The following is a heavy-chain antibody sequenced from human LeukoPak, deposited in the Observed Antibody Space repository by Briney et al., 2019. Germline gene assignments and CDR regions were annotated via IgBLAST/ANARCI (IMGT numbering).Heavy chain of an antibody. J-gene: IGHJ5*02. D-gene: IGHD2-2*01. CDR2: INPNSGGT. Sequence: GSVKVSCKASGYTFTGYYMHWVRQAPGQGLEWMGWINPNSGGTNYAQKFQGWVTMTRDTSISTAYMELSRLRSDDTAVYYCARQLTAEYNWFDPWGQGTLVTVSS. CDR1: GYTFTGYY. CDR3: ARQLTAEYNWFDP. V-gene: IGHV1-2*04.